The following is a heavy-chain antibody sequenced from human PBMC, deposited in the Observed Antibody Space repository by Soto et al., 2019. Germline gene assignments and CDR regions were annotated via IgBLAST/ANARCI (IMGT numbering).Heavy chain of an antibody. CDR1: GYSFTNYW. CDR2: IYPGDSDT. CDR3: ARRHTSLAFDV. J-gene: IGHJ3*01. V-gene: IGHV5-51*01. Sequence: PGESLKISCKGSGYSFTNYWIGWVRQMPGKGLEWMGVIYPGDSDTTYSPSFQGQVTISADKSISTAYLQWSSLKASDTAIYYCARRHTSLAFDVWGQGTLVTVSS.